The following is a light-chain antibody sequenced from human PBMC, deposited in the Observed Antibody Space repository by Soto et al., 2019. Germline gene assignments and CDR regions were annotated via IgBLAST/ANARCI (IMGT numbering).Light chain of an antibody. CDR1: QSVRTT. J-gene: IGKJ1*01. CDR3: QQYTDWPTT. CDR2: GAS. V-gene: IGKV3-15*01. Sequence: EIVMRQSPATLSVSPGQRATLSCRASQSVRTTVAWYHQRPGQAPRLLIYGASTRATGVPDRFSGGGSGTDFTLTVTSLQSEDFRIYYCQQYTDWPTTFGRGSKVDIK.